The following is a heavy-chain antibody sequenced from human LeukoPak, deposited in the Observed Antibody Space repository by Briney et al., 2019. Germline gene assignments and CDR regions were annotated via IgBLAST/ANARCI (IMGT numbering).Heavy chain of an antibody. V-gene: IGHV1-18*01. CDR2: ISAYNGNT. CDR1: GYTFTSYG. D-gene: IGHD3-3*01. CDR3: ARRAQSGYYTRVYFDY. J-gene: IGHJ4*02. Sequence: ASVKVSCKASGYTFTSYGISWVRQAPGQGLEWMGWISAYNGNTNYAQKLQGRVTMTTDTSTSTAYMELRSLRSDDTAVYYCARRAQSGYYTRVYFDYWGQGTLVTVSS.